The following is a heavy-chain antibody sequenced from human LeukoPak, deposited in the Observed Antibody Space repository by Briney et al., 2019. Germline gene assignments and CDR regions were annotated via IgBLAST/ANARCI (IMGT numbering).Heavy chain of an antibody. CDR3: ARGRVEDYYGSGSYSDLYYYYYMDV. D-gene: IGHD3-10*01. CDR1: GYTFTSYD. Sequence: ASVKVSCKASGYTFTSYDINWVRQAPGQGLEWMGWMNPNSGNTVYAQKFQGRVTITRNTSISTAYMGLSSLRSEDTAVYYCARGRVEDYYGSGSYSDLYYYYYMDVWGKGTTVTVSS. V-gene: IGHV1-8*03. CDR2: MNPNSGNT. J-gene: IGHJ6*03.